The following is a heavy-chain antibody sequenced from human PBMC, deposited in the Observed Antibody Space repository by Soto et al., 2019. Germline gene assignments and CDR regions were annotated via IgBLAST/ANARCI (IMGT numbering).Heavy chain of an antibody. CDR2: VIPIFGTA. Sequence: QVQLVQSGAEVKKPGSSVKVSCKASGGTFSSYAISWVRQAPGQGLEWMGGVIPIFGTAHYAQKFQCRVTITADESTRTAYMELSSLRSEDTAVYYCARGGGYDPCWARARGTFDYWGQGTLVTVSS. CDR1: GGTFSSYA. V-gene: IGHV1-69*01. D-gene: IGHD5-12*01. CDR3: ARGGGYDPCWARARGTFDY. J-gene: IGHJ4*02.